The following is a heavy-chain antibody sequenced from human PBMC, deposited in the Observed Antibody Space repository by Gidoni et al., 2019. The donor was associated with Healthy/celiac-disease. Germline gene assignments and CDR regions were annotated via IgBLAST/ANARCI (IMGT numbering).Heavy chain of an antibody. Sequence: QVQLVQSGAEVKKPGSSVKVSCKASGGTVHSYAISWVRQAPGQGLDRMGGSIPIFGTANYAQNFQGRVTSTADESTSTAYMVLSSLRSEDTAVYYCSRFLWSGKYYYYYMDVWGKGTTVTVSS. CDR3: SRFLWSGKYYYYYMDV. CDR2: SIPIFGTA. CDR1: GGTVHSYA. D-gene: IGHD3-10*01. J-gene: IGHJ6*03. V-gene: IGHV1-69*01.